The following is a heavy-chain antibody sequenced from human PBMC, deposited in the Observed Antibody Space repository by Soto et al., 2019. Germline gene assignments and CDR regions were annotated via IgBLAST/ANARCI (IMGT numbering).Heavy chain of an antibody. CDR2: IITVFRTT. Sequence: QAQLVQSGPEVKKPGSSVKVSCKSSGGKFSTDVFTWVRQAPGQGLEWMGGIITVFRTTMYAQNFQDRVTLSADESTSTAFMEVRGLRSEDTAVYYCARVDSRGYGVDVWGPGTTVTVSS. CDR1: GGKFSTDV. J-gene: IGHJ6*02. CDR3: ARVDSRGYGVDV. D-gene: IGHD2-2*03. V-gene: IGHV1-69*12.